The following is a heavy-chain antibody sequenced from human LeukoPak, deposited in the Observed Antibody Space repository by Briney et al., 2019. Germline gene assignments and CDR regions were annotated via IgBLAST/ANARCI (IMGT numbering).Heavy chain of an antibody. Sequence: SETPSLTCAVYGGSFSGYYWSWIRQPPGKGLEWIGEINHSGSTNYNPSLKSRVTISVDTSKNQFSLKLSSVTAADTAVYYCARLSGVYYFDYWGQGTLVTVSS. D-gene: IGHD3-10*01. CDR2: INHSGST. J-gene: IGHJ4*02. CDR3: ARLSGVYYFDY. CDR1: GGSFSGYY. V-gene: IGHV4-34*01.